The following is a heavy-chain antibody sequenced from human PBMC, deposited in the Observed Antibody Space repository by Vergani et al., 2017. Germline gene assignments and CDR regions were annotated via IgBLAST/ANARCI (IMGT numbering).Heavy chain of an antibody. CDR1: GFTFSNAW. CDR2: IKSKTDGGTT. V-gene: IGHV3-15*01. D-gene: IGHD3-16*02. CDR3: AREGYLRLGELSLHYYGMDV. J-gene: IGHJ6*02. Sequence: EVQLVESGGGLVKPGGSLRLSCAASGFTFSNAWMTWVRQAPGKGLEWVGRIKSKTDGGTTDYAALVKGRFIISRGDSKSTLYLQMDSLKTEDTAVYYCAREGYLRLGELSLHYYGMDVWGQGTTVTVSS.